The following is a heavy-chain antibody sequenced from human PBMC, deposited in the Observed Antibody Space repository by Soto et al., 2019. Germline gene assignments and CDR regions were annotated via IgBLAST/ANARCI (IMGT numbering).Heavy chain of an antibody. J-gene: IGHJ4*02. CDR3: ARDGTGWTGGDH. CDR1: GFTFSAYD. V-gene: IGHV3-33*01. CDR2: LWRDGSKV. D-gene: IGHD6-19*01. Sequence: HPGGSLRLSCAASGFTFSAYDMHWVRQAPGKRLEWVAVLWRDGSKVYYADSVKGRFIISRDNSKNTIYLEMNSLRVEGTAVYYCARDGTGWTGGDHWGQGTLVTVSS.